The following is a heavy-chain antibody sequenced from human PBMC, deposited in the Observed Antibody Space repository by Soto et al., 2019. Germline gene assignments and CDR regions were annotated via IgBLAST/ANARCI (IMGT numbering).Heavy chain of an antibody. Sequence: PSETLSLTCTVSGGSISSGGHYWRWIRQHPGKGLEWIGYIYYSGSTYYNPSLKSRVTISVDTSKNQFSLKLSSVTAADTAVYYCARGTSRYYDSSGYHNWFDPWGQGTLVTVSS. V-gene: IGHV4-31*03. CDR2: IYYSGST. J-gene: IGHJ5*02. CDR3: ARGTSRYYDSSGYHNWFDP. CDR1: GGSISSGGHY. D-gene: IGHD3-22*01.